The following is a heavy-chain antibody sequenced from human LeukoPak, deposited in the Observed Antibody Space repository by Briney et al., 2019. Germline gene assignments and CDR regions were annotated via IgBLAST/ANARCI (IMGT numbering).Heavy chain of an antibody. CDR2: IYYTGST. V-gene: IGHV4-59*01. CDR3: AIAVARFDY. CDR1: GGSISNYY. Sequence: SETLSLTSTVSGGSISNYYWSWIRQPPGKGLEWIGYIYYTGSTNYNPSLTSRVNISVDTSKNQFSLNLTSVTAADTAVYYCAIAVARFDYWGQGTLVTVSS. J-gene: IGHJ4*02. D-gene: IGHD2-15*01.